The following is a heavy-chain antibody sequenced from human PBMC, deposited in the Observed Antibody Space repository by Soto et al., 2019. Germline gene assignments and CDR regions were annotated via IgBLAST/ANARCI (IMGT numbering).Heavy chain of an antibody. CDR2: IQSGGTT. V-gene: IGHV3-66*01. CDR3: ARDDVLCDGGRCYGIPLDV. J-gene: IGHJ6*04. D-gene: IGHD2-15*01. CDR1: GFTVSSKY. Sequence: EVQLVESGGGLVQPGGSLRLSCAASGFTVSSKYMTWVRQAPGKGLEWVSLIQSGGTTYYADSVKGRFTISRDTSENTLRLQMDSLRVEDTAVYYCARDDVLCDGGRCYGIPLDVCGKGTTVTVSS.